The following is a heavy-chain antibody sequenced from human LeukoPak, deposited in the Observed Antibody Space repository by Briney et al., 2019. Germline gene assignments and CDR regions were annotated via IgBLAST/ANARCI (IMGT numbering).Heavy chain of an antibody. D-gene: IGHD3-10*01. CDR2: ISYDGSNN. V-gene: IGHV3-30*18. J-gene: IGHJ4*02. CDR1: GFTFSSYG. Sequence: GGSLRLSCAASGFTFSSYGMHWVRQAPGKGLEWVAVISYDGSNNYYADSVKGRFTISRDNSKNTLYLQMNSLRAEDTAVYYCAKDYYYSSGTYYSSFDCWGQGTLVTVSS. CDR3: AKDYYYSSGTYYSSFDC.